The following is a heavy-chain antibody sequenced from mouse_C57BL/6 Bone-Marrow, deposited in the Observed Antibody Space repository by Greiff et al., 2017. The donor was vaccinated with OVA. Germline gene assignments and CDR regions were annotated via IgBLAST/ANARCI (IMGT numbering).Heavy chain of an antibody. V-gene: IGHV5-6*01. CDR3: ARRSSYVRVDIDV. Sequence: EVQGVESGGDLVKPGGSLKLSCAASGFTFSSYGMSWVRQTPDKRLEWVATISSGGSYTYYPDSVKRRFTISRDNAKNTLYLQMSSLKSEDAAMYYCARRSSYVRVDIDVWGTGTTVTVSS. D-gene: IGHD1-1*01. CDR1: GFTFSSYG. J-gene: IGHJ1*03. CDR2: ISSGGSYT.